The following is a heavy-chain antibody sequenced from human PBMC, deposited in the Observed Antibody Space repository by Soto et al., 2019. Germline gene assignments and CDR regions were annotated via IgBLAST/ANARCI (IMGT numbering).Heavy chain of an antibody. CDR2: IWYDGSNK. D-gene: IGHD2-15*01. CDR1: GFTFSHYG. V-gene: IGHV3-33*01. CDR3: ARNPLGYCSGGSCYGMDV. Sequence: QAQLVESGGGVVQPGRSLRLSCAASGFTFSHYGIHWVRQVPGKGLEWVAIIWYDGSNKYYADSVKGRFTISRDNSNNTVYLEMDRLRAEDTAIYYCARNPLGYCSGGSCYGMDVWGQGTTVTVSS. J-gene: IGHJ6*02.